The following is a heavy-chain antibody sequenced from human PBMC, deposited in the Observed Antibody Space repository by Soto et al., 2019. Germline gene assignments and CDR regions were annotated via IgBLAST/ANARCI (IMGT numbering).Heavy chain of an antibody. V-gene: IGHV3-30-3*01. J-gene: IGHJ4*02. CDR2: ISYDGSNK. CDR1: AFTFITYA. CDR3: ARDQSSSWFNYFDY. D-gene: IGHD6-13*01. Sequence: QVQLVESGGGVVQPGRSLRLSCAASAFTFITYAMHWVRQAPGKGLEWVALISYDGSNKYYADSVKGRFTISRDNSKNTLYLQMNSLRTEDTAEYHCARDQSSSWFNYFDYWGQGTLVTVSS.